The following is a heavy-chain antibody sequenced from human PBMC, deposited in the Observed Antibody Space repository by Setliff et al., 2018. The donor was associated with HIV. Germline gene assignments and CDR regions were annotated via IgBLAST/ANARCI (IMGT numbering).Heavy chain of an antibody. J-gene: IGHJ4*02. CDR3: AIDFPASAFYLSSALLTNC. Sequence: ETLSLTCTVSGGSISSYYWSWIRQPAGKGLEWVSLISGDGGRATHYSDSVKGRFTISRDDSKNTLYLQMNSLRVEDTAVYYCAIDFPASAFYLSSALLTNCWGQGTLVTVSS. CDR1: GGSISSYY. D-gene: IGHD3-22*01. V-gene: IGHV3-23*01. CDR2: ISGDGGRAT.